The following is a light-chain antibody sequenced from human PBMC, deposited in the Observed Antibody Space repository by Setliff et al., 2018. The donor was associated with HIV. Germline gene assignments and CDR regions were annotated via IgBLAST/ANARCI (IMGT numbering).Light chain of an antibody. V-gene: IGLV2-14*01. Sequence: ALTQPASVSGSPGQSITISCTGSSSGVGGYNYVSWYQQHPGKAPKLMIYEVRDRPSGVSNRFSGSKSGNTASLTISGLQAEDEADYYCSSYTSSSTRVFGPGTKVTVL. CDR3: SSYTSSSTRV. CDR2: EVR. CDR1: SSGVGGYNY. J-gene: IGLJ1*01.